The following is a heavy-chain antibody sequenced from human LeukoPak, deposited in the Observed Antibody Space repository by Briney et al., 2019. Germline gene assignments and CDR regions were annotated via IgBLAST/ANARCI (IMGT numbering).Heavy chain of an antibody. D-gene: IGHD2-15*01. J-gene: IGHJ6*03. V-gene: IGHV1-2*02. Sequence: ASVKVSCKPSGYTFTGYYIQWVRQAPRQGLEWMGWINPNSGGTNYAQKFQGRVTMTRDTSIGTAYMELSSLTSDDTAVYYCARGVVAATFYYYMDVWGKGTTVTVSS. CDR1: GYTFTGYY. CDR3: ARGVVAATFYYYMDV. CDR2: INPNSGGT.